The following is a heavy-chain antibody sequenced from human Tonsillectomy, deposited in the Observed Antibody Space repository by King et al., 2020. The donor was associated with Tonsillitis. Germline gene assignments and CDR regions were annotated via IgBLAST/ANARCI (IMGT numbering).Heavy chain of an antibody. CDR3: ARGVRGDSTAYFDY. CDR2: INHSGST. CDR1: GGSFSGYY. D-gene: IGHD4-17*01. J-gene: IGHJ4*02. Sequence: VQLQQWGAGLLKPSETLSLTCAVYGGSFSGYYWSWIRQPPGKGLEWIGEINHSGSTNYNPSLKSRVTISVDTSKNQFSLKLSSVTAADTAVYYCARGVRGDSTAYFDYWGQGTLVTVSS. V-gene: IGHV4-34*01.